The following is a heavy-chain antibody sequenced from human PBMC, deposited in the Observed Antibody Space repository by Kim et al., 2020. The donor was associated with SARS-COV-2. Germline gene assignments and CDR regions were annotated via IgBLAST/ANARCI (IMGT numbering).Heavy chain of an antibody. J-gene: IGHJ4*02. CDR3: ARGPYGDYGNYYFDY. V-gene: IGHV3-48*02. Sequence: GGSLRLSCAASGFTFSSYSMNWVRQAPGKGLEWVSYISSSGSTIYYADFVKGRFTISRDNAKNSLYLQMNSLRDEDTAVYYCARGPYGDYGNYYFDYWGQGTLVTVSP. D-gene: IGHD4-17*01. CDR2: ISSSGSTI. CDR1: GFTFSSYS.